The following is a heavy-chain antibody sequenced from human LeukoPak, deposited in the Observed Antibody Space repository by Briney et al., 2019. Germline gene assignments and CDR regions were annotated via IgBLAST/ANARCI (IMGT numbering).Heavy chain of an antibody. CDR3: ARDIAAAGTHFDY. Sequence: PSETLSLTCTVSGGSFSSYYWSWIRQPPGKGLEWIGYIYYSGGTNYNPSLESRVTISVDTSKNQFSLKLSSVTAADTAVYYCARDIAAAGTHFDYWGQGILVTVSS. D-gene: IGHD6-13*01. CDR1: GGSFSSYY. J-gene: IGHJ4*02. V-gene: IGHV4-59*01. CDR2: IYYSGGT.